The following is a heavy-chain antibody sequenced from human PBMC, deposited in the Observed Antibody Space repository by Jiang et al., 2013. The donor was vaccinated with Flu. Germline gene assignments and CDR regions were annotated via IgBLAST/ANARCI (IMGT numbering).Heavy chain of an antibody. J-gene: IGHJ4*02. D-gene: IGHD6-19*01. Sequence: QLVESGGNLVQPGGSLRLSCAASGFTFSTYWMNWVRQSPGKGLEWVANIKRDGSEENYVDSVKGRFTISRDNAKNSVYLQMNSLRADDTAVYYCAGGSGWITDSWGQGTLVTVSS. CDR3: AGGSGWITDS. CDR1: GFTFSTYW. V-gene: IGHV3-7*01. CDR2: IKRDGSEE.